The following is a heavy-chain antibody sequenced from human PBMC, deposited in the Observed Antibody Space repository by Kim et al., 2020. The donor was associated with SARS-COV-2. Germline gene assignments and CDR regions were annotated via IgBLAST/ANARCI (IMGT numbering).Heavy chain of an antibody. CDR3: ARGLASEFYFDF. Sequence: TPAFEGHVTISVDKTLNTAYLQLSGLKASDTAIYYCARGLASEFYFDFWGQGTLVTVSS. J-gene: IGHJ4*02. V-gene: IGHV5-51*01.